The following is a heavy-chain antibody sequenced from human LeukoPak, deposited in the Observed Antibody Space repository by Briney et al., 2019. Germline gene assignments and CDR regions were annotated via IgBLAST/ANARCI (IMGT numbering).Heavy chain of an antibody. CDR2: MNPNSGNT. CDR1: GHTFTSYD. CDR3: ARVRVVPAAMYFYYHYYMDV. D-gene: IGHD2-2*01. V-gene: IGHV1-8*03. J-gene: IGHJ6*03. Sequence: ASVKVSCKASGHTFTSYDVNWVRQATGQGLEWMGWMNPNSGNTGYAQKFQGRVTITRNTSISTAYMELSSLRSEDTAVYYCARVRVVPAAMYFYYHYYMDVWGKGTTVTVSS.